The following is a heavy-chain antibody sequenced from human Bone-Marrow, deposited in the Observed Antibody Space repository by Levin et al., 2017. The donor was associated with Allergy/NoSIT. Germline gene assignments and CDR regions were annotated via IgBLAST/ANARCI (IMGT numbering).Heavy chain of an antibody. V-gene: IGHV5-51*01. CDR1: SDSSAKYW. CDR2: IYPGDSDT. CDR3: AKGSDTSGYYFDY. J-gene: IGHJ4*02. Sequence: GESLKISCKTSSDSSAKYWIGWVCQMPGKGLEWMGIIYPGDSDTRYNPSFQAQVTISADKSINTAYLQWSSLRTSDTATYYCAKGSDTSGYYFDYWGQGTLVTVSS. D-gene: IGHD3-22*01.